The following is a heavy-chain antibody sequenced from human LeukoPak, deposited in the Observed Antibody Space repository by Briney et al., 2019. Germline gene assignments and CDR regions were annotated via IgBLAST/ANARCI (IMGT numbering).Heavy chain of an antibody. D-gene: IGHD3-3*01. CDR1: GYTFTSYD. Sequence: EASVKVSCKASGYTFTSYDINWVRQATGQGLEWMGWMNPNSGNTGYAQKFQGRVTITRNTSISTAYMELSSLRSEDTAVYYCARGVVRRVLRFLEWLPPRDYYYYMDVWGKGTTVTVSS. J-gene: IGHJ6*03. CDR3: ARGVVRRVLRFLEWLPPRDYYYYMDV. CDR2: MNPNSGNT. V-gene: IGHV1-8*03.